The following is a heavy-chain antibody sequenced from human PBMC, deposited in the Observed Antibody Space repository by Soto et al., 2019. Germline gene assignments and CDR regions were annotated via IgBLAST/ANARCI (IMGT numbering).Heavy chain of an antibody. Sequence: SETLSLTCAVSGGSISSGGYSWSWIRQPPGKGLEWIGYIYHSGSTYYNPSLKSRVTISVDRSKNQFSLKLSSVTAADTAVYYCARDSDYGDYEDYGMDVWGQGTTVTVS. D-gene: IGHD4-17*01. CDR1: GGSISSGGYS. CDR2: IYHSGST. J-gene: IGHJ6*02. CDR3: ARDSDYGDYEDYGMDV. V-gene: IGHV4-30-2*01.